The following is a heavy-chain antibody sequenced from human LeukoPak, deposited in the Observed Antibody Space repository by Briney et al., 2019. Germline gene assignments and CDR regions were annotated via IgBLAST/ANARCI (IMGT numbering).Heavy chain of an antibody. V-gene: IGHV1-8*01. Sequence: GASVKVSCKASGYTFTSYGINWVRQATGQGLEWMGWMNPNSGNTGYAQKFQGRVTMTRNTSISTAYMELSSLRSEDTAVYYCARDKAPLGGYFDYLSLDAFDIWGQGTVVTVSS. J-gene: IGHJ3*02. CDR3: ARDKAPLGGYFDYLSLDAFDI. CDR2: MNPNSGNT. CDR1: GYTFTSYG. D-gene: IGHD3-9*01.